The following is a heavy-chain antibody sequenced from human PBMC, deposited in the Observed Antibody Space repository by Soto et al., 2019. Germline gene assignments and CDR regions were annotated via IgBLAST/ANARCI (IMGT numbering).Heavy chain of an antibody. CDR1: EFTFDDYA. J-gene: IGHJ4*02. D-gene: IGHD3-9*01. Sequence: GGSLRLSCAPSEFTFDDYAMAWVRQAPGKGLEWVSTLSKTGNTHYADSVAGRFTISRDTSRNALCILLHSMGADDTAVYSSATDPSTGYADYRGQGA. CDR2: LSKTGNT. CDR3: ATDPSTGYADY. V-gene: IGHV3-23*01.